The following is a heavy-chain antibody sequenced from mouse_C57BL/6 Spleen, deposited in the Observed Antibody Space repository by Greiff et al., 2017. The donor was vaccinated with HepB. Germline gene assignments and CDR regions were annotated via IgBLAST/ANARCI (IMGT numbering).Heavy chain of an antibody. J-gene: IGHJ2*01. V-gene: IGHV1-50*01. CDR2: IDPSDSYT. CDR1: GYTFTSYW. CDR3: ARRYYVHDY. D-gene: IGHD1-1*01. Sequence: QVQLQQPGAELVKPGASVKLSCKASGYTFTSYWMQWVKQRPGQGLEWIGEIDPSDSYTNYNQNFKGKATLTVDTSSSTAYMQLSSLTSEDSAVYYCARRYYVHDYWGQGTTLAVSS.